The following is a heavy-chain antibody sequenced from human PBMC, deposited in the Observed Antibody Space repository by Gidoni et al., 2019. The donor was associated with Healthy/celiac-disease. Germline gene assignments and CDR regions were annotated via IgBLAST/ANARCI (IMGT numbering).Heavy chain of an antibody. J-gene: IGHJ4*02. Sequence: EVQLVETGGGLIQPGGSLRPSSAASGFTVSSNYMRWVRQAPGKGLEWVSVIYSGGSTYYADSVKGRFTISRDNSKNTLYLQMNSLRAEDTAVYYCARESFYYDSSGYYHYWGQGTLVTVSS. D-gene: IGHD3-22*01. CDR3: ARESFYYDSSGYYHY. CDR1: GFTVSSNY. V-gene: IGHV3-53*02. CDR2: IYSGGST.